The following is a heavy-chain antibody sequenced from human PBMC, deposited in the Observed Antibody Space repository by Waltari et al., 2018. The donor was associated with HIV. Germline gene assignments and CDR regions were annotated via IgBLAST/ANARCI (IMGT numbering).Heavy chain of an antibody. CDR2: ISSSGSNI. D-gene: IGHD6-13*01. V-gene: IGHV3-11*01. Sequence: VQLVESGGDWVHPGGSLRLSCAASGFTFSGYYMSWLRQAPGKGLEWISYISSSGSNIFYADSVKGRFAISRDNSKNSLYLQINSLTAEDTARYYCARESLAAAGTFDYWGQGTLVTVSS. CDR3: ARESLAAAGTFDY. J-gene: IGHJ4*02. CDR1: GFTFSGYY.